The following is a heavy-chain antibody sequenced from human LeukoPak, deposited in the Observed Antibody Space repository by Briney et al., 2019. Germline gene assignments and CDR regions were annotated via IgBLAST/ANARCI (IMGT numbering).Heavy chain of an antibody. Sequence: ASVKVSCKASGYTFTSYGISWVRQAPGQGREWMGWISAYNGNTNYAQKLQGRVTMTTDTSTSTAYMELRSLRSDDTAVYYCAREGADIVVVVAATGSDYYYYYMDVWGKGTTVTVSS. D-gene: IGHD2-15*01. V-gene: IGHV1-18*01. J-gene: IGHJ6*03. CDR1: GYTFTSYG. CDR2: ISAYNGNT. CDR3: AREGADIVVVVAATGSDYYYYYMDV.